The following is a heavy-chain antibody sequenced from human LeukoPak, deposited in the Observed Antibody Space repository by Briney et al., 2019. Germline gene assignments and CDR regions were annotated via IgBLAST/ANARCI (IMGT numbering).Heavy chain of an antibody. D-gene: IGHD3-3*01. J-gene: IGHJ5*02. V-gene: IGHV3-23*01. Sequence: GGSLRLSCAASGFRFSSSAMSSGCQAPGKGLEWVSTISGNGRATFYADSVKGRFTVSRDNSKNMVYLQMNSLRAEDTAVHYCAKGSGSDWFDPWGQGTLVTVSS. CDR3: AKGSGSDWFDP. CDR1: GFRFSSSA. CDR2: ISGNGRAT.